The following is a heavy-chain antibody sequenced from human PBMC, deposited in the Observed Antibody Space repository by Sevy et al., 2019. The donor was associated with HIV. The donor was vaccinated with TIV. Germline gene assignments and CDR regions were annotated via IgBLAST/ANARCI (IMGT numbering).Heavy chain of an antibody. D-gene: IGHD6-19*01. CDR2: IYSTGST. J-gene: IGHJ2*01. V-gene: IGHV4-39*01. Sequence: SETLSLTCTVSGGSISSSSYYWGWIRQPPGKGLEWIGSIYSTGSTSYTPSLRSRVTVSADTFKNQLSLKLDSVNAADTAVYYCAAPRASGWYEGTGGYFDFWGRGTLVTVSS. CDR1: GGSISSSSYY. CDR3: AAPRASGWYEGTGGYFDF.